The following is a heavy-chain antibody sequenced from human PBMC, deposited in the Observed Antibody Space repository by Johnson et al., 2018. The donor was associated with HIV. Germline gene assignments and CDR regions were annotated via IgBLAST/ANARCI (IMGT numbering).Heavy chain of an antibody. D-gene: IGHD2-21*02. Sequence: MLLVESGGGLVQPGGSLRLSCAASGFTFSSYWMSWVRQAPGKGLEWVANIKQDGSEKYYVDSVKGRFTISRDNAKNSLYLQMNSLRAEDTAVYYWARGPSAYCGGDCPGGAFESGGQGTMVTISS. CDR2: IKQDGSEK. CDR3: ARGPSAYCGGDCPGGAFES. V-gene: IGHV3-7*01. J-gene: IGHJ3*02. CDR1: GFTFSSYW.